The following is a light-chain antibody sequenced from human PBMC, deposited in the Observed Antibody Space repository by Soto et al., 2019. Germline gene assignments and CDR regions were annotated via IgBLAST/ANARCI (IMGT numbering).Light chain of an antibody. CDR2: GAS. CDR3: QQYANSPFT. Sequence: EIVLTQSPGTLPLSPGERATLSCRASQSVSSNYLVWYQQKPCQAPRPLIYGASSRATGIPDRFSGSGSGTDFTLTISRLEPEDFAVYYCQQYANSPFTFGQGTKLEIK. J-gene: IGKJ2*01. V-gene: IGKV3-20*01. CDR1: QSVSSNY.